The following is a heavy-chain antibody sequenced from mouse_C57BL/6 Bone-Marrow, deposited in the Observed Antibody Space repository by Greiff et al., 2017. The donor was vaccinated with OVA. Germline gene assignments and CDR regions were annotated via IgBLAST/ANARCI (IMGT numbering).Heavy chain of an antibody. CDR2: IFPDGGST. J-gene: IGHJ2*01. D-gene: IGHD3-2*01. Sequence: HVPLPQSVAALLQPGSSLNLSCTASGFPFTVYFIAWVHQIPVPGLDWIGDIFPDGGSTNYHETFKGNATFPADKSSNTAYMQLSRLTNEDSASYYCAMRGDRGYYFDYWGQGTTLTVSA. V-gene: IGHV1-9*01. CDR3: AMRGDRGYYFDY. CDR1: GFPFTVYF.